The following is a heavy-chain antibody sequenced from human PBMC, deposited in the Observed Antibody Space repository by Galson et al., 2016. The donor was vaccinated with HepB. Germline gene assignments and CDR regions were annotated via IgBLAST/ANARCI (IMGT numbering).Heavy chain of an antibody. CDR2: ISWNSGSI. CDR1: GFTLDHYA. V-gene: IGHV3-9*01. CDR3: AKDSGAYYYDSSGYRRNAFDY. J-gene: IGHJ3*01. Sequence: SLRLSCAASGFTLDHYAMHWVRQAPGKGLEWVSGISWNSGSIGYADSVRGRFTIFRDNAKNSLYLQMNSLRAGDTALYYCAKDSGAYYYDSSGYRRNAFDYWGQGTLVTVSS. D-gene: IGHD3-22*01.